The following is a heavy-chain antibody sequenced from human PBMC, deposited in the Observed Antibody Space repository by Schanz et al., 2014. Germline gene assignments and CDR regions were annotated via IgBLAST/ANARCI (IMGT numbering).Heavy chain of an antibody. Sequence: EVQLVESGGGLVQPGGSLRLSCEASGFTFSTSAMSWVRQAPGKGLEWVSSLGGSTGGIYYADSVRGRFTISRDNFKNRLYLQMNSLRLEDTAIYYCAKTLGGAGLTLYFPHWGQGSLVTVSS. D-gene: IGHD3-10*01. J-gene: IGHJ4*02. CDR1: GFTFSTSA. V-gene: IGHV3-23*04. CDR3: AKTLGGAGLTLYFPH. CDR2: LGGSTGGI.